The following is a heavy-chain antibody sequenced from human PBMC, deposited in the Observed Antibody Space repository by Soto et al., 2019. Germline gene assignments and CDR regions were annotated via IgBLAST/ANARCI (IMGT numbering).Heavy chain of an antibody. J-gene: IGHJ4*02. CDR1: GGSISGYY. D-gene: IGHD3-3*01. Sequence: SETLSLTCTVSGGSISGYYWSWVRQPPGKGLEWIWHIYYSGSTNYNPSLKSRVTISLDTSKNQFSLKLSSVTAADTAVYYCAIGRAEEYYFLSAYYTSSCDYWGQGTLVTVTS. CDR3: AIGRAEEYYFLSAYYTSSCDY. V-gene: IGHV4-59*01. CDR2: IYYSGST.